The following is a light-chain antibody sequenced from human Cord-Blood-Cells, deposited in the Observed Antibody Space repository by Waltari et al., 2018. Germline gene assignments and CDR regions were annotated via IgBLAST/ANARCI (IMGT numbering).Light chain of an antibody. J-gene: IGKJ1*01. CDR1: QGISNS. Sequence: IQMTQSPSSLSATAGDRVTITCRASQGISNSLAWYQQKPGKAPKLLLYAASRLESGVPSRFSGSGSGTDYTLTISSLQPEDFATYFCQQYYSTRTFGQGTKVEIK. V-gene: IGKV1-NL1*01. CDR2: AAS. CDR3: QQYYSTRT.